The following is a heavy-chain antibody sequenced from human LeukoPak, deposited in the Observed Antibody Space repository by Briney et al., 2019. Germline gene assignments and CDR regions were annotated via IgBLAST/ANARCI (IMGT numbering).Heavy chain of an antibody. CDR1: GYTFTSYV. D-gene: IGHD6-19*01. CDR3: ARAGGTIAVAGTIDY. CDR2: ISAYNGNT. J-gene: IGHJ4*02. Sequence: ASVKVSCKASGYTFTSYVISWVRQAPGQGLEWMAWISAYNGNTNYAQKLQGRVTMTTDTSTSTAYMELRSLRSDDTAVYYCARAGGTIAVAGTIDYWGQGTLVTVSS. V-gene: IGHV1-18*01.